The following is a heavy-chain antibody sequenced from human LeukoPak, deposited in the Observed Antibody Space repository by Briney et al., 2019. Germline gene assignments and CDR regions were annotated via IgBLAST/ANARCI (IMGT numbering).Heavy chain of an antibody. CDR1: GFTFSSYW. J-gene: IGHJ4*02. CDR3: ARDVWTGVAVSDY. D-gene: IGHD6-19*01. Sequence: PGGSLRLSCVASGFTFSSYWMTWVRQAPGKGLEWLANIKEDGSIQYYLDSVRGRFTISRDNAKTSVYLQPNSLRADDTAVYYCARDVWTGVAVSDYWGQGTLVTVPS. CDR2: IKEDGSIQ. V-gene: IGHV3-7*01.